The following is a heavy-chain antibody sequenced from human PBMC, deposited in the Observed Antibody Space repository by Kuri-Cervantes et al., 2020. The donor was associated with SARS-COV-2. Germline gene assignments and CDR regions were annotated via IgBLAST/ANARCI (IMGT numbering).Heavy chain of an antibody. CDR3: ARGQALFYDYVWGSYARGGPSVDY. CDR1: GYSISSGYY. D-gene: IGHD3-16*01. CDR2: INHSGST. V-gene: IGHV4-38-2*02. J-gene: IGHJ4*02. Sequence: SETLSLTCTVSGYSISSGYYWGWIRQPPGKGLEWIGEINHSGSTNYNPSLKSRVTISVDTSKNQFSLKLSSVTAADTAVYYCARGQALFYDYVWGSYARGGPSVDYWGQGTLVTVSS.